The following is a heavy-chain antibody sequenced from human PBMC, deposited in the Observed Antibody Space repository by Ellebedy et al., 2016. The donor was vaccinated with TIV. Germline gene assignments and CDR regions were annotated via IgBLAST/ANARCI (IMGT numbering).Heavy chain of an antibody. J-gene: IGHJ4*02. CDR3: ARDNSYCGGDCYSGFINYFDY. CDR1: GFTFSSYS. Sequence: GGSLRLSCAASGFTFSSYSMNWVRQAPGKGLEWVSGISWNSGSIGYADSVKGRFTISRDNAKNSLYLQMNSLRAEDTAVYYCARDNSYCGGDCYSGFINYFDYWGQGTLVTVSS. V-gene: IGHV3-48*04. D-gene: IGHD2-21*02. CDR2: ISWNSGSI.